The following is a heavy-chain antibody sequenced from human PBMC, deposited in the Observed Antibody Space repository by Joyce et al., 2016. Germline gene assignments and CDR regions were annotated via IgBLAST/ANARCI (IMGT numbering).Heavy chain of an antibody. CDR1: GLTFSAHS. Sequence: EVQLLESGGGLVQPGGSLRLSCAASGLTFSAHSMSWVRQAPGKGPEWVSAIRTDITTTYYVDSVKGRFTISRDNPKNTRYLQMNSLRAEDTAVYYCAKGRGLDVWGQGTAVTVSS. CDR3: AKGRGLDV. V-gene: IGHV3-23*01. J-gene: IGHJ6*02. CDR2: IRTDITTT.